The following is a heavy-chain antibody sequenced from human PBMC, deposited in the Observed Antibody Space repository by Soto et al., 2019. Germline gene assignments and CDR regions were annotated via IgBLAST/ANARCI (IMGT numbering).Heavy chain of an antibody. V-gene: IGHV3-23*01. Sequence: GGSLRLSCAASGFTFSSYAMSWVRQAPGKGLEWVSAISGSGGSTYYADSVKGRFTISRYNSKNTLYLQMNSLRAEDSAVYSCAKGGILLWFGELLYYFDYWGQGPMVTVSS. CDR3: AKGGILLWFGELLYYFDY. CDR2: ISGSGGST. CDR1: GFTFSSYA. J-gene: IGHJ4*02. D-gene: IGHD3-10*01.